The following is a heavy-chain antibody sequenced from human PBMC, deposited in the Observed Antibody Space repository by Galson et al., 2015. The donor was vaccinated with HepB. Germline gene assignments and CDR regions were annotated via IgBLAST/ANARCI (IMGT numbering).Heavy chain of an antibody. CDR1: GFTFTSYY. V-gene: IGHV3-30*14. Sequence: SLRLSCAASGFTFTSYYMHWVRQSPVKGVEWLAIKSGDGKTGFYADSVKGRFTISRDTSKNKPSLHVNSLTPEDTAVYYCARDWNWNFDYWGQGALVIVSS. J-gene: IGHJ4*02. CDR3: ARDWNWNFDY. CDR2: KSGDGKTG. D-gene: IGHD1-1*01.